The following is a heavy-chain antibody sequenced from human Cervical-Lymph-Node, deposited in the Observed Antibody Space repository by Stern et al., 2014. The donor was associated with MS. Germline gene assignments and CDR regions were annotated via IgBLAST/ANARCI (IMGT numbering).Heavy chain of an antibody. D-gene: IGHD5-18*01. CDR1: GASMKNFY. CDR2: MSNSGTT. J-gene: IGHJ4*02. Sequence: VQLLESGPGRVQPSETLSLTCTVSGASMKNFYWNWIRPPPEKGLEWSGHMSNSGTTYYDPSLKSRVTMSMDASKQQFSLRLTSVTAVDTAVYFCARGRHTAMVTSGRYFDLWGQGTLVTVSS. CDR3: ARGRHTAMVTSGRYFDL. V-gene: IGHV4-4*07.